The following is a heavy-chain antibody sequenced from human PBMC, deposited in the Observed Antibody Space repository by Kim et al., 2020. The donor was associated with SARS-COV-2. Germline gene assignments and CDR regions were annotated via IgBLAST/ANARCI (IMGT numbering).Heavy chain of an antibody. CDR2: IYYSGST. V-gene: IGHV4-39*01. CDR1: GGSISSSSYY. Sequence: SETLSLTCTVSGGSISSSSYYWGWIRQPPGKGLEWIGSIYYSGSTYYNPSLKSRVTISVDTSKNQFSLKLSSVTAADTAVYYCARHLDYYGSGSYYNVLPHFDYWGQGTLVTVSS. CDR3: ARHLDYYGSGSYYNVLPHFDY. D-gene: IGHD3-10*01. J-gene: IGHJ4*02.